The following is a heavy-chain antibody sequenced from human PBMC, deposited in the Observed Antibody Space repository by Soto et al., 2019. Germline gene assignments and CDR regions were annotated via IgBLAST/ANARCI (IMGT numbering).Heavy chain of an antibody. J-gene: IGHJ4*02. CDR1: GFTFSIYS. CDR2: ISYSSSTI. Sequence: EVQLVESGGGLVQPGGSLRLSSAASGFTFSIYSMNWVRQAPGKGLEWVSYISYSSSTIYYADSVKGRFTISRDNAKNSLYLQMNSLRAEDTAVYYCARNQALPGIHFDNWGQGTLVTVSS. V-gene: IGHV3-48*01. D-gene: IGHD6-19*01. CDR3: ARNQALPGIHFDN.